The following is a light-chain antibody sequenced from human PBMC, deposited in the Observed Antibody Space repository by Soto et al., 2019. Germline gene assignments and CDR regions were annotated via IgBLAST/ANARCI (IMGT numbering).Light chain of an antibody. Sequence: DIQMTQSPSTLSASLGDRVTITCRASQSVTIYLACYQHIPGKAPKLLFHIASILESGVPSRFSGGGIGTEFSLSISSLQPDDFATYYCQQYSAYPYIFGQGTKVDIK. CDR3: QQYSAYPYI. V-gene: IGKV1-5*03. CDR1: QSVTIY. CDR2: IAS. J-gene: IGKJ2*01.